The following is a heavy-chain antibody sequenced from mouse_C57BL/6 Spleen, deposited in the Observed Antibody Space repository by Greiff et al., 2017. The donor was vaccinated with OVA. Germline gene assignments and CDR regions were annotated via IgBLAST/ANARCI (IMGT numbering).Heavy chain of an antibody. CDR1: VSSFFPFSF. D-gene: IGHD1-1*01. CDR3: ARRPNYYGSSLFDY. CDR2: ILPCLGRT. Sequence: LHPSVSYLFPPSSSLFLSFHAFVSSFFPFSFLCLFRHPPGLLFLWFVGILPCLGRTFYGEKIEDKATWDADKLSNTAYLQLNSLTSEDSAIYYCARRPNYYGSSLFDYWGQGTTLTVSS. J-gene: IGHJ2*01. V-gene: IGHV15-2*01.